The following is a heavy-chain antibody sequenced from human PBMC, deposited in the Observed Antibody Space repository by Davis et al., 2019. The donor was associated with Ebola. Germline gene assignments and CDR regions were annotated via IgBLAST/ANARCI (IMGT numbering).Heavy chain of an antibody. CDR3: ASHWNWNYAEFVY. CDR2: IKQDGSEK. Sequence: GGSLRLSCAASGFTFSSYWMSWVRQAPGKGLEWVANIKQDGSEKYYVDSVKGRFTISKDNSKKTLYLEMNSLRDDDSAVYYCASHWNWNYAEFVYWGQGTLVIVSS. D-gene: IGHD1-7*01. J-gene: IGHJ4*02. CDR1: GFTFSSYW. V-gene: IGHV3-7*03.